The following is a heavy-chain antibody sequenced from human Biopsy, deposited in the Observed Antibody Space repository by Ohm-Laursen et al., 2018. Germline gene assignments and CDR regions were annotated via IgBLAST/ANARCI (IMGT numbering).Heavy chain of an antibody. J-gene: IGHJ4*02. CDR2: ISPYNDKT. V-gene: IGHV1-18*01. Sequence: SSVKVSCNASGYTFTSYDISWVRQAPGQGLEWMGWISPYNDKTSYPPKLQDRVTMTADTSTNTAHMELRSLRSDDTAVYYCARVFCTSTTCNGLLDNWGQGTVVTVSS. CDR3: ARVFCTSTTCNGLLDN. D-gene: IGHD2/OR15-2a*01. CDR1: GYTFTSYD.